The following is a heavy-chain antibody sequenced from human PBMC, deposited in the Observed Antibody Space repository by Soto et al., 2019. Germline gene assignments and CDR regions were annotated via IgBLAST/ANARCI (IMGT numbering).Heavy chain of an antibody. J-gene: IGHJ4*02. Sequence: PSETLSFTCTVSGGSISSSSYYWGWIRQPPGKGLEWIGSIYYSGSTYYNPSLKSRVTISVDTSKNQFSLKLSSVTAADTAVYYCARIYSGYDSLYFDYWGQGTLVTVSS. CDR2: IYYSGST. V-gene: IGHV4-39*01. CDR1: GGSISSSSYY. CDR3: ARIYSGYDSLYFDY. D-gene: IGHD5-12*01.